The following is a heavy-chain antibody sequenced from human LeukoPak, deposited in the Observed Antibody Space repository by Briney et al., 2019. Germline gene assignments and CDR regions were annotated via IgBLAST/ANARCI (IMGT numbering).Heavy chain of an antibody. CDR1: GFTFSSYS. CDR3: TTVDFWSGYSDYYYYMDV. J-gene: IGHJ6*03. CDR2: ISGSGSTT. V-gene: IGHV3-48*04. Sequence: GGSLRLSCAASGFTFSSYSMNWVRQAPGKGLEWVSYISGSGSTTYYADSVKGRFTISRDNAKNSLYLQMNSLRAEDTAVYYCTTVDFWSGYSDYYYYMDVWGKGTTVTVSS. D-gene: IGHD3-3*01.